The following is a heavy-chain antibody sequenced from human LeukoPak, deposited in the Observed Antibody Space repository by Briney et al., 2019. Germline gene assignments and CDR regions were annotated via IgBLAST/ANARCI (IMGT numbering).Heavy chain of an antibody. V-gene: IGHV3-20*04. CDR3: ARETVAARAYHYGMDV. Sequence: PGGSLRLSCAASGFTFDDYGMNWVRQAPGKGPEWVSGINWNGGGTSYADSVKGRFTISRDNARNSLYLQMNSLRDEDTALYYCARETVAARAYHYGMDVRGQGTTVTVSS. D-gene: IGHD6-19*01. CDR1: GFTFDDYG. CDR2: INWNGGGT. J-gene: IGHJ6*02.